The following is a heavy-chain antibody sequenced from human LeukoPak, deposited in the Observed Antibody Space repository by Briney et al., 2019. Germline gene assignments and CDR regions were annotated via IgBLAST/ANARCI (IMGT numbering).Heavy chain of an antibody. CDR1: GFTFNNAW. CDR2: IKSKTDGGAI. J-gene: IGHJ4*02. Sequence: PGGSLRLSCAASGFTFNNAWMIWVRQAPGKGLEWVGRIKSKTDGGAIHYAPPVKGRFIISRDDSKNTLFLQMNSLKTEDTAVYYCTAQPTFYYGSGSVDYWGQGTLVAVSS. D-gene: IGHD3-10*01. V-gene: IGHV3-15*01. CDR3: TAQPTFYYGSGSVDY.